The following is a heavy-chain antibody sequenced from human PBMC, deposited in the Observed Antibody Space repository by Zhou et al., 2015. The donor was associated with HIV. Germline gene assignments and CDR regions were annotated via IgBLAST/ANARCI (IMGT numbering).Heavy chain of an antibody. Sequence: QVQLVQSGAEVKKPGSSVKVSCKASGGTFSSYTISWVRQAPGQGLEWMGRIIPILGIANYAQKFQGRVTITADKSTSTAYMELSSLRSEDTAVYYCASLGTPGNYDFWSGYSRRFDPWGQGTLVTVSS. CDR2: IIPILGIA. CDR3: ASLGTPGNYDFWSGYSRRFDP. J-gene: IGHJ5*02. V-gene: IGHV1-69*02. D-gene: IGHD3-3*01. CDR1: GGTFSSYT.